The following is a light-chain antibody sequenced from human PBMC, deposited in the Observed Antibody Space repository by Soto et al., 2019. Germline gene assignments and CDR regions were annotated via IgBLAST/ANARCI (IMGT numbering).Light chain of an antibody. CDR1: QSVSSSS. J-gene: IGKJ1*01. Sequence: EIVLTQSPGTLSLSPGERATLSCRASQSVSSSSLAWFRQKRGQAPRLLIYGVSSRATGIPDRFSGSGSETDFTLTISRLEPEDFAVYYCQQYGRSWTFGQGTKVEIK. CDR2: GVS. V-gene: IGKV3-20*01. CDR3: QQYGRSWT.